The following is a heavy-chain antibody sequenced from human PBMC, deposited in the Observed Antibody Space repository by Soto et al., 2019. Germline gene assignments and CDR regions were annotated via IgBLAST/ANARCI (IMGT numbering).Heavy chain of an antibody. J-gene: IGHJ6*02. CDR3: AKDRGGSYPEAYYYYGMDV. V-gene: IGHV3-30*18. Sequence: SLRLSCAASGFTFSAYGMHWVRQAPGKGLEWVAVVSYHGSTQYYADSVKGRFTVSRDNSKNTVYLQMNSLRGEDTAVFYCAKDRGGSYPEAYYYYGMDVWGLGTTVTVS. CDR1: GFTFSAYG. CDR2: VSYHGSTQ. D-gene: IGHD1-26*01.